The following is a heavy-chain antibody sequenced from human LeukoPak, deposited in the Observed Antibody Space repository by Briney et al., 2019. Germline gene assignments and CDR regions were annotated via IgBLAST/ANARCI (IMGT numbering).Heavy chain of an antibody. V-gene: IGHV4-4*07. CDR2: IYTSGST. Sequence: PSETLSLTCTVSGGSISSYYWNWIRQPAGKGLEWIGRIYTSGSTNYSPSLKSRVTMSVDTSKNQFSLKLSSVTAADTAVYYCAVAYSRSLSFDYWGQGTLVTVSS. J-gene: IGHJ4*02. CDR3: AVAYSRSLSFDY. CDR1: GGSISSYY. D-gene: IGHD6-6*01.